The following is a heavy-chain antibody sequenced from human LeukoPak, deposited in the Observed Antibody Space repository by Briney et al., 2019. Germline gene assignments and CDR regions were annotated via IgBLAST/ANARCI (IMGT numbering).Heavy chain of an antibody. D-gene: IGHD2-2*02. Sequence: SKTLSLTCTVSGGSISSYYWSWIRQPPGKGLEWIGYIYYSGSTNYNPSLESRVTISVDTSKNQFSLKLSSVTAADTALYYCARLYGNDAFDIWGQGTMVTVSS. CDR2: IYYSGST. CDR3: ARLYGNDAFDI. J-gene: IGHJ3*02. V-gene: IGHV4-59*08. CDR1: GGSISSYY.